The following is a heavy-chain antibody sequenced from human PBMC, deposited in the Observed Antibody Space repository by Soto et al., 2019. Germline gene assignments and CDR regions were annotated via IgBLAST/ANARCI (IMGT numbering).Heavy chain of an antibody. CDR1: GGSISSYY. J-gene: IGHJ6*03. D-gene: IGHD3-3*01. V-gene: IGHV4-59*01. CDR2: IYYSGST. Sequence: SETLSLTCTVSGGSISSYYWSWIRQPPGKGLEWIGYIYYSGSTNYNPSLKSRVTISVDTSKNQFSLKLSSVTAADTAVYYCARWHDFWRGYALEYYMDVWGKGTTVTVSS. CDR3: ARWHDFWRGYALEYYMDV.